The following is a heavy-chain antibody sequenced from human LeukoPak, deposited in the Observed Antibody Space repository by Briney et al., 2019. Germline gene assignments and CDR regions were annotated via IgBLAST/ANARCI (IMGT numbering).Heavy chain of an antibody. V-gene: IGHV1-18*01. J-gene: IGHJ6*03. CDR3: ARDGDGGYYGYYYYYYYYMDV. CDR2: ISAYNGNT. D-gene: IGHD3-10*01. CDR1: GYTFTSYG. Sequence: ASVKVSCKASGYTFTSYGISWVRQAPGQGLEWMGWISAYNGNTNYAQKLQGRVTMTTDTSTSTAYMELRSLRSDDTAVYYCARDGDGGYYGYYYYYYYYMDVWGKGTTVTVSS.